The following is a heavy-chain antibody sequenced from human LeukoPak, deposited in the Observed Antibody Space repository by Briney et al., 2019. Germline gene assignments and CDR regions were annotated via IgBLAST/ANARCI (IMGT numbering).Heavy chain of an antibody. D-gene: IGHD3-22*01. CDR1: GAFGGSISSYY. V-gene: IGHV4-59*01. CDR3: ARASNYDTSGYYFYWYFDL. J-gene: IGHJ2*01. CDR2: VYYSGST. Sequence: PSETLSLTCTISGAFGGSISSYYWSWIRQPPGKGLEWIGYVYYSGSTNHNPSLKSRVTISIDTSKTQFSLKLNSVTAADTAVYYCARASNYDTSGYYFYWYFDLWGRGTLVTVSS.